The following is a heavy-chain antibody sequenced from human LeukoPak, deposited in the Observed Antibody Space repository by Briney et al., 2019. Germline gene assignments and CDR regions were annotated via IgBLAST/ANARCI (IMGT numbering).Heavy chain of an antibody. CDR2: INPSGGGT. CDR1: GYTFTSYY. CDR3: ARGLLSGYYDSSGYPDY. D-gene: IGHD3-22*01. J-gene: IGHJ4*02. Sequence: GASVKVSCKVSGYTFTSYYMHWVRQAPGQGLEWMGIINPSGGGTSYAQKFQGRVTMTRDTSTRTVYMELSSLRSEDTAVYYCARGLLSGYYDSSGYPDYWGQGTLVTVSS. V-gene: IGHV1-46*01.